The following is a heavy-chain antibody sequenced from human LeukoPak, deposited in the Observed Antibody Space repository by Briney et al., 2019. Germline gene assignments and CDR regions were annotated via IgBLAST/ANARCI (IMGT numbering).Heavy chain of an antibody. Sequence: SETLSLTCTVSGGSISSNSYYWGWIRQPPGKGLEWIGSIYYSGSTYYNPSLKSRVTISVDTSKNQFSLKLSSVTAADTAVYYCARLGLSLVITTTGYFDYWGQGTLVTVSS. CDR1: GGSISSNSYY. V-gene: IGHV4-39*01. CDR2: IYYSGST. D-gene: IGHD3-16*01. J-gene: IGHJ4*02. CDR3: ARLGLSLVITTTGYFDY.